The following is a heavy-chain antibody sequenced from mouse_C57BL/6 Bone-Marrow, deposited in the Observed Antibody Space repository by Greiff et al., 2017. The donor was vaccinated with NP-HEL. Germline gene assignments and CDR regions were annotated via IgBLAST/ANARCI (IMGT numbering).Heavy chain of an antibody. CDR3: ARGDGYYGYFDV. CDR2: IYTSGGSP. D-gene: IGHD2-3*01. J-gene: IGHJ1*03. Sequence: QVHVKQSGPELVKPGASVKLSCKASGYTFTSYDINWVKQRPGQGLEWVGWIYTSGGSPKYNEKFKGKATLTVDTSSSTAYMELHSLTSEDSAVYFCARGDGYYGYFDVWGTGTTVTVSS. CDR1: GYTFTSYD. V-gene: IGHV1-85*01.